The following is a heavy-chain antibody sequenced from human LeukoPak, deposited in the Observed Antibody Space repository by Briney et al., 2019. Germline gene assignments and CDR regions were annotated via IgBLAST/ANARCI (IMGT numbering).Heavy chain of an antibody. CDR1: GDTFTSYY. CDR2: INPSGGST. J-gene: IGHJ6*03. Sequence: GASVKVSCKASGDTFTSYYMHWVRQAPGQGLEWMGIINPSGGSTSYAQKFQGRVTMTRDTSTSTVYMELSSLRSEDTAVYYCARSSSTEPGGYYYYMDVWGKGTTVTISS. CDR3: ARSSSTEPGGYYYYMDV. V-gene: IGHV1-46*01. D-gene: IGHD2-2*01.